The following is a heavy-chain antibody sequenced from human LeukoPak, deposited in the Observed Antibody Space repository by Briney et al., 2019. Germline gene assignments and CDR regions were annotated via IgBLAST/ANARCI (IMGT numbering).Heavy chain of an antibody. Sequence: GGSLRLSCAASGFTFSSYWMSWVRQAPGKGLEWVANIKQDGSEKYYVDSVKGRFTIPRDNAKNSLYLQMNSLRAEDTAVYYCARDSSSWIGAAGGFGYWGQGTLVTVSS. D-gene: IGHD6-13*01. CDR1: GFTFSSYW. CDR3: ARDSSSWIGAAGGFGY. J-gene: IGHJ4*02. CDR2: IKQDGSEK. V-gene: IGHV3-7*01.